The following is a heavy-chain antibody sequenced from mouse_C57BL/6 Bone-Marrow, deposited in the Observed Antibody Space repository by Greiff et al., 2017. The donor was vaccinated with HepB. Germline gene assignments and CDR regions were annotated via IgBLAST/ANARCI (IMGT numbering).Heavy chain of an antibody. CDR3: AVYYDYDYFDY. CDR2: IYPGDGDT. V-gene: IGHV1-82*01. J-gene: IGHJ2*01. Sequence: VKLMESGPELVKPGASVKISCKASGYAFSSSWMNWVKQRPGKGLEWIGRIYPGDGDTNYNGKFKGKATLTADKSSSTAYMQLSSLTSEDSAVYFCAVYYDYDYFDYWGQGTTLTVSS. D-gene: IGHD2-4*01. CDR1: GYAFSSSW.